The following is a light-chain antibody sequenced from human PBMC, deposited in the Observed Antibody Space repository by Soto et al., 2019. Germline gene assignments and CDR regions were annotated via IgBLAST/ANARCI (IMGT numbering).Light chain of an antibody. J-gene: IGLJ2*01. CDR1: SDDIGANNY. V-gene: IGLV2-14*01. Sequence: QSALTQPASVSGSPGQSITISCTGTSDDIGANNYVSWYQHHPGKAPKILIYEAANRPSGNSHRFSGSKSGNTASLTISGLQAEDEADYFCTSYTSASTLVFGGGTKLTVL. CDR2: EAA. CDR3: TSYTSASTLV.